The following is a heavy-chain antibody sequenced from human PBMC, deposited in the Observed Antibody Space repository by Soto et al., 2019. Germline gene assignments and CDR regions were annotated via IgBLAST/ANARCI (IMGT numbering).Heavy chain of an antibody. Sequence: SETLSLTCTVSGGPIRSGDYHWSWIRQPPGKGLEWIGYIYYSGSTYYNPSLKSRVTISVDTSKNQFSLKLSSVTAADTAVYYRARSPPGTAMVIVAYWGHGTLVT. J-gene: IGHJ4*01. D-gene: IGHD5-18*01. CDR3: ARSPPGTAMVIVAY. CDR2: IYYSGST. CDR1: GGPIRSGDYH. V-gene: IGHV4-30-4*08.